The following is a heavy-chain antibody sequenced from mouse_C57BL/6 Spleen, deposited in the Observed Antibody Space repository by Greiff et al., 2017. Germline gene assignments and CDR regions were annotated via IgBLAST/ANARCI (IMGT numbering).Heavy chain of an antibody. Sequence: EVKLMESGPGLVTPSQSLSLTCSVTGYSITSGYYWNWIRQFPGNKLEWMGSISYDGSNNYNPSLKNRISITRDTSKNQFFLKLNSVTTEDTATYYCASPIYYYGSFAYWGQVTLVTVAA. CDR3: ASPIYYYGSFAY. V-gene: IGHV3-6*01. J-gene: IGHJ3*01. CDR2: ISYDGSN. CDR1: GYSITSGYY. D-gene: IGHD1-1*01.